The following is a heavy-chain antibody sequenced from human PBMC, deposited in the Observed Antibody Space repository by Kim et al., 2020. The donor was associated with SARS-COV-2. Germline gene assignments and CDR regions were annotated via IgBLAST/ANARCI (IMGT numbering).Heavy chain of an antibody. J-gene: IGHJ3*02. CDR3: ARDLYDPDDAFDI. D-gene: IGHD2-2*02. CDR1: GDSISNGDYY. V-gene: IGHV4-30-4*01. Sequence: SETLSLTCTVSGDSISNGDYYWSWIRQPPGKGLEWIGYIYYSGRTSYNPSLKSRLTISVDTSQNQFSLKLSSVTAADTAVYYCARDLYDPDDAFDIWGQGTLVTVS. CDR2: IYYSGRT.